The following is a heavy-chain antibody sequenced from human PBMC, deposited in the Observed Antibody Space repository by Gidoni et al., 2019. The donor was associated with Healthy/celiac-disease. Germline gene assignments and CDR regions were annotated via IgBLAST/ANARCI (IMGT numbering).Heavy chain of an antibody. J-gene: IGHJ6*02. CDR2: IIPILGIA. Sequence: QVQLVQSGAEVKKPGSAGRVSCKASGGNFSSYAISWVRQAPGQGLEWMGRIIPILGIAHYAQKFQGRVTITADKSTSTAYMELSSLRSEDTAVYYCARENHSVSYSRYGMDVWVQGTTVTVSS. CDR1: GGNFSSYA. CDR3: ARENHSVSYSRYGMDV. V-gene: IGHV1-69*09. D-gene: IGHD1-26*01.